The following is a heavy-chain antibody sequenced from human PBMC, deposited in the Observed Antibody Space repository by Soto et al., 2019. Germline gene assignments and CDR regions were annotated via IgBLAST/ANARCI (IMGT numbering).Heavy chain of an antibody. V-gene: IGHV5-10-1*01. D-gene: IGHD6-19*01. J-gene: IGHJ4*03. Sequence: PGEYLKISCRGPGYMLTSNWINWVRQMPGKGLEWMGRIDPSDSYNTYSPSFQGHVTISADKAISTAYLQGSSLKASDTAMYYCASWGDSSGPVAFDFWGQGXLLTV. CDR3: ASWGDSSGPVAFDF. CDR2: IDPSDSYN. CDR1: GYMLTSNW.